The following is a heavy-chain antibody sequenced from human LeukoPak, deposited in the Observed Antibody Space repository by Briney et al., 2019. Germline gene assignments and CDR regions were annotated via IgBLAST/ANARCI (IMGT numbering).Heavy chain of an antibody. CDR2: INPNSGGT. D-gene: IGHD2-2*01. CDR1: GYTFTGYY. CDR3: ARVVAKQTRGYCSSTSCLLEYWFDP. J-gene: IGHJ5*02. V-gene: IGHV1-2*02. Sequence: ASVKVSCKASGYTFTGYYMHWVRQAPGQGLEWMGWINPNSGGTNYAQKFQGRVTMTRDTSISTAYMELSRLRSDDTTVYYCARVVAKQTRGYCSSTSCLLEYWFDPWGQGTLVTVSS.